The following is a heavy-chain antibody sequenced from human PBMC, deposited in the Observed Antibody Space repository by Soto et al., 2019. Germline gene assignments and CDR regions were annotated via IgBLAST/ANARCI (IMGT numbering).Heavy chain of an antibody. J-gene: IGHJ3*02. D-gene: IGHD1-20*01. CDR1: GFTFKTYW. CDR2: MNEDANTK. CDR3: AAYNTSRHAAFDI. Sequence: GGSLRLSCEMSGFTFKTYWMSWVRQAPGKGLEWLANMNEDANTKYYVDSVKGRFTILGDSAGNSLFLKMASLRAEDTAVYFCAAYNTSRHAAFDIWGRGTLVTVS. V-gene: IGHV3-7*01.